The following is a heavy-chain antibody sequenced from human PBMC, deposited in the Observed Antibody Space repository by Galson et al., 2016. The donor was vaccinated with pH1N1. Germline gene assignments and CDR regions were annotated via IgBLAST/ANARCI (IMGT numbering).Heavy chain of an antibody. J-gene: IGHJ5*02. CDR2: IKEDGSVT. D-gene: IGHD6-13*01. V-gene: IGHV3-7*04. Sequence: WVANIKEDGSVTYYVDSVKGRFTISRDNGKNSLYLQMVSLRVEDTAVYFCVRAIGAADSSWGQGTLVTVSS. CDR3: VRAIGAADSS.